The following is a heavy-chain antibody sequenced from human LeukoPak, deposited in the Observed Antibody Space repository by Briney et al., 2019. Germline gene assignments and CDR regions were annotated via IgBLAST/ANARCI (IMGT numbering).Heavy chain of an antibody. D-gene: IGHD3-9*01. J-gene: IGHJ3*02. CDR2: IYYSGST. CDR1: GGSISSYY. CDR3: ARGGGPPEDWLNNDAFDI. Sequence: SETLSLTCTVSGGSISSYYWSWIRQPPGKGLEWIGYIYYSGSTNYNPSLKSRVTISVDTSKNQFSLKLSSVTAADTAVYYCARGGGPPEDWLNNDAFDIWGQGTMVTVSS. V-gene: IGHV4-59*01.